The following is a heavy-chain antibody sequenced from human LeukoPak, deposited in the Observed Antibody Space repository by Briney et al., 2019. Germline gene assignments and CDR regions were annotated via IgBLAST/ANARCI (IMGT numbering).Heavy chain of an antibody. Sequence: SETLSLTCTVSGVSISSSSYYWGWIRQPPGKGLEWIGSTYYSGSTYYNPSLKSRVTISVDTSKNQFSLKLSSVTAADTAVYYCARRGLMITFGGVIVSGNYYYMDVWGKGTTVTISS. CDR2: TYYSGST. D-gene: IGHD3-16*02. CDR1: GVSISSSSYY. CDR3: ARRGLMITFGGVIVSGNYYYMDV. J-gene: IGHJ6*03. V-gene: IGHV4-39*07.